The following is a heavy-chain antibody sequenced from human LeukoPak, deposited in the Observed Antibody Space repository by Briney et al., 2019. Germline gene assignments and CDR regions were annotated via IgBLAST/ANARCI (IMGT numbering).Heavy chain of an antibody. CDR2: ISYDGSNK. J-gene: IGHJ4*02. D-gene: IGHD2-2*01. CDR1: GFTISSYA. V-gene: IGHV3-30-3*01. CDR3: ARVSKGKDAFSANDY. Sequence: PGGSLRLSCAASGFTISSYAMHWVRQAPGKGLEWVAVISYDGSNKYYADSVKGRFTISRDYSKNTLYLQMNSLRAEDTAVYYCARVSKGKDAFSANDYWGQGTLVTVSS.